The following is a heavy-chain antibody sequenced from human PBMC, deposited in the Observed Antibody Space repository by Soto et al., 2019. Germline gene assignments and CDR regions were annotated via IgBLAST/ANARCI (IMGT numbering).Heavy chain of an antibody. Sequence: ASVKVSCKASGYTFSTYGIAWVRQAPGQGLDWMGWINPIKGDTNSAAIFQDRVTMTTDTSTRTAYMELRSLKSDDTAVYYCARVKVPAAILGAFDLWGQGTLVTVSS. V-gene: IGHV1-18*01. CDR1: GYTFSTYG. D-gene: IGHD2-2*02. J-gene: IGHJ3*01. CDR2: INPIKGDT. CDR3: ARVKVPAAILGAFDL.